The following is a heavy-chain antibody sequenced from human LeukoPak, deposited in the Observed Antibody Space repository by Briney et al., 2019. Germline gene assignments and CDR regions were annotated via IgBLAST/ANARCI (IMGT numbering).Heavy chain of an antibody. J-gene: IGHJ4*02. CDR2: IKQDGSEK. CDR1: GFTFSSYW. D-gene: IGHD1-1*01. V-gene: IGHV3-7*03. Sequence: PGGSLRLSCAASGFTFSSYWMSWVRQAPGKGLEWVANIKQDGSEKYYVDSVKGRFTISRDNSKNRVYLQMNSLRFEDAAVYCAQDLAYIRFDNWGQGTLVTVSS. CDR3: AQDLAYIRFDN.